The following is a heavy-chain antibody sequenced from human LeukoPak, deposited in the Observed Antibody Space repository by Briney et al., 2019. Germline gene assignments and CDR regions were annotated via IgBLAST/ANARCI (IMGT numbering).Heavy chain of an antibody. D-gene: IGHD2-21*02. CDR3: ARDREGGDCFN. CDR1: GGTFSSYA. Sequence: GASVQVSCKASGGTFSSYAISWVRQAPGQGLAWMGRIIPILGIANYAQKFQGRVTITADKSTSTAYMELSSLRSEDTAVYYCARDREGGDCFNWGQGTLVTVSS. V-gene: IGHV1-69*04. J-gene: IGHJ4*02. CDR2: IIPILGIA.